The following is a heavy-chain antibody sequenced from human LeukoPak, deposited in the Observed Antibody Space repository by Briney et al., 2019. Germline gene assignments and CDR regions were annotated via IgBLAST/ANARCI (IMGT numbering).Heavy chain of an antibody. V-gene: IGHV4-39*01. CDR2: IYYSGST. D-gene: IGHD5-18*01. J-gene: IGHJ4*02. CDR3: ARSSGYSKNYFDY. CDR1: SGSISSSSYY. Sequence: SETLSLTCTVSSGSISSSSYYWGWIRQPPGKGLEWIGNIYYSGSTYYNPSLKSRVIISVDTSKNQFSLNLSSVTAADTAVYYCARSSGYSKNYFDYWGQGTLVTVSS.